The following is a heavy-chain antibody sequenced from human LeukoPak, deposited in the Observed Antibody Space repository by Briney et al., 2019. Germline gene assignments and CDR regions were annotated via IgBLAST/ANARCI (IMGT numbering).Heavy chain of an antibody. V-gene: IGHV1-46*01. CDR1: GYTFTSYY. CDR2: INPSGGST. Sequence: ASVKVSCKASGYTFTSYYMHWVRQAPGQGLEWMGIINPSGGSTSYAQKFQGRVTMTRDTSTSTVYMELSSLRSDDTAVYYCARVDSSGYYFDYWGQGTLVTVSS. CDR3: ARVDSSGYYFDY. J-gene: IGHJ4*02. D-gene: IGHD3-22*01.